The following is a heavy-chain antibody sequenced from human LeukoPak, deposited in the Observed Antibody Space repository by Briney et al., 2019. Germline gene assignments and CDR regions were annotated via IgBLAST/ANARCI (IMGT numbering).Heavy chain of an antibody. V-gene: IGHV1-8*01. D-gene: IGHD4-17*01. Sequence: ASVKVSCKASGYTFTSYDINWVRQATGQGLEWMGWMNPNSGNTGYAQKFQGRVTMTRNTSISTAYMELSSLRSEDTAVYYCARGPAHRLGGYDTTVTTPIDYWGQGTLVTVSS. CDR3: ARGPAHRLGGYDTTVTTPIDY. CDR1: GYTFTSYD. J-gene: IGHJ4*02. CDR2: MNPNSGNT.